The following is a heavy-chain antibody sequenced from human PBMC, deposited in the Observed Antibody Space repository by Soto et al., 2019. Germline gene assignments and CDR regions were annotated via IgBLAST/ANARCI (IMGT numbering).Heavy chain of an antibody. CDR1: GFTFSNYV. Sequence: EVQLLESGGGLVQPGGSLRLSCAASGFTFSNYVMSWVRQAPGKGLEWISALSDSGGATYYADSVKGRFTISRDNSKSTLYLQMNSLRAEDTAIYYCAKGIVRFDPWGQGTLVTVSS. V-gene: IGHV3-23*01. CDR3: AKGIVRFDP. J-gene: IGHJ5*02. D-gene: IGHD3-16*02. CDR2: LSDSGGAT.